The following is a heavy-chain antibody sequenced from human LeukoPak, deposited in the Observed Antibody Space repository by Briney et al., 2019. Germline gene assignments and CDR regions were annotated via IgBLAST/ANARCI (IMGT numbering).Heavy chain of an antibody. CDR2: ISSYNGKT. Sequence: ASVKVSCKASGYRLTSYSISWVRQAPGQGLEWVGWISSYNGKTNYGKNVQGRVTMTTDTSTSTAYMELRSLRSDDTAIYHCARNYDSSKDGNDYWGQGTLVTVSS. J-gene: IGHJ4*02. V-gene: IGHV1-18*01. CDR3: ARNYDSSKDGNDY. CDR1: GYRLTSYS. D-gene: IGHD3-22*01.